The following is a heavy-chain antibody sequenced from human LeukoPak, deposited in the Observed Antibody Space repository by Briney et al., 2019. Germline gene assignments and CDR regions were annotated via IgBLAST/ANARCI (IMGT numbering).Heavy chain of an antibody. J-gene: IGHJ4*02. CDR2: ISYDGSNK. CDR3: ARDRYYYDSSGYYSPPY. D-gene: IGHD3-22*01. Sequence: GGSLRLSCAASGFTFSSYAMHWVRQAPGKGLEWGAVISYDGSNKYYADSVKGRFTISRDNSKNTLYLQMNSLRAEDTAMYYCARDRYYYDSSGYYSPPYWGQGTLVTVSS. V-gene: IGHV3-30-3*01. CDR1: GFTFSSYA.